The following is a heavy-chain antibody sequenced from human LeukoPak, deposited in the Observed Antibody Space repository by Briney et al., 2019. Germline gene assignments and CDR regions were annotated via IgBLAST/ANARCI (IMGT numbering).Heavy chain of an antibody. CDR2: IYYSGST. V-gene: IGHV4-61*01. CDR1: GGSISSGSISSYS. Sequence: SSETLSLTCTVSGGSISSGSISSYSWSWVRQPPGRGLEWIGYIYYSGSTTYNPSLKSRVTISLDTSKNQFSLKLNSMTAADTAIYYCAGDYTLRSYRFDHWGQGTLVTVSS. J-gene: IGHJ4*02. CDR3: AGDYTLRSYRFDH. D-gene: IGHD3-10*01.